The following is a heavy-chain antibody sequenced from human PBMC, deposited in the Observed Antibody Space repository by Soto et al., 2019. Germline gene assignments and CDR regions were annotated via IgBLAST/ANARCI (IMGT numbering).Heavy chain of an antibody. CDR3: ARDGRPGIAARPYWLDP. CDR1: GFTFSSYG. CDR2: IWYDGSNK. Sequence: GGSLRLSCAASGFTFSSYGMHWVRQAPGKGLEWVAVIWYDGSNKYYADSVKGRFTISRDNSKNTLYLQMNSLRAEDTAVYYCARDGRPGIAARPYWLDPWGQGTLVTVSS. J-gene: IGHJ5*02. V-gene: IGHV3-33*08. D-gene: IGHD6-6*01.